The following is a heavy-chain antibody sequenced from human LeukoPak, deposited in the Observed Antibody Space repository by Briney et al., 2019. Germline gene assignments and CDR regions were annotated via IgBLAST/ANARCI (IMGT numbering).Heavy chain of an antibody. D-gene: IGHD4-17*01. CDR2: IYPDDSDA. CDR1: GYSFTTYW. J-gene: IGHJ5*02. CDR3: ARQRRASATINYFDP. V-gene: IGHV5-51*01. Sequence: GESLKIPCETSGYSFTTYWIGWVGQMPGTGLEWVGAIYPDDSDARYSPSFQGQVVISADKSIRTAYLQWSSLKASDTAMYYCARQRRASATINYFDPWGQGTLVTVSS.